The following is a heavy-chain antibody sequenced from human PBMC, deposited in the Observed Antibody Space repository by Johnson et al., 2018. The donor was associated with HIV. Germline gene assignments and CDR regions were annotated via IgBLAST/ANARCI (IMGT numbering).Heavy chain of an antibody. V-gene: IGHV3-30*14. CDR3: ARLGSSSWYGDDAFDI. J-gene: IGHJ3*02. CDR1: GFTVSSNY. CDR2: ISYDGSNK. D-gene: IGHD6-13*01. Sequence: QVQLVESGGGLVQPGGSLRLSCAASGFTVSSNYMSLVRQAPGKGLEWVAVISYDGSNKYYADSVKGRFTISRDNSKNTLYLQMNSLRAEDTAVYYWARLGSSSWYGDDAFDIWGQGTMVTVSS.